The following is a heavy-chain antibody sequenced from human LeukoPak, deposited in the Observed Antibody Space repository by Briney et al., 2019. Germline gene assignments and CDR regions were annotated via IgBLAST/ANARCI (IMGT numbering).Heavy chain of an antibody. Sequence: GGSLRLSCAASGLTVADYGMSWVRQAPRKGLEWFSGIDWSGESTSYADSVKGRFTISRDNSENTLYLHMNNLRAEDTALYYCARDLSASWYSLGFLGRGSLVTVSS. CDR3: ARDLSASWYSLGF. V-gene: IGHV3-20*04. D-gene: IGHD6-13*01. J-gene: IGHJ4*02. CDR2: IDWSGEST. CDR1: GLTVADYG.